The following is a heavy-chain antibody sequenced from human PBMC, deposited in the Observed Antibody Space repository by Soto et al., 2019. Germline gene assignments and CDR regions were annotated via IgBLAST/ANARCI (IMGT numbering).Heavy chain of an antibody. CDR2: ISYDGSNK. J-gene: IGHJ4*02. Sequence: QVQLVESGGGVVQPGRSLRLSCAASGFTFSSYGMHWVRQAPGKGLAWVAVISYDGSNKYYADSVKGRFTISRDNSNNTLYLQMNSLRAEDTAVYYCAKSRFGEGEFDYWGQGTLVTVSS. V-gene: IGHV3-30*18. D-gene: IGHD3-10*01. CDR1: GFTFSSYG. CDR3: AKSRFGEGEFDY.